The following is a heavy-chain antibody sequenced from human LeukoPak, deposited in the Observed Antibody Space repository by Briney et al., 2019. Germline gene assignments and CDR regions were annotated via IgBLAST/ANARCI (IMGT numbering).Heavy chain of an antibody. V-gene: IGHV4-34*01. D-gene: IGHD3-16*01. Sequence: PSETLSLTCAIYDESFSGYLSDSYWSWVRRPPGKGLEWIGEIDRNGNTNYSPSLKSRVTISIQTSKSQFSLNLNSVTDEDTTVYYCARRGGGNYPYYFDYWGRGTPVTVSS. CDR1: DESFSGYLSDSY. CDR3: ARRGGGNYPYYFDY. J-gene: IGHJ4*02. CDR2: IDRNGNT.